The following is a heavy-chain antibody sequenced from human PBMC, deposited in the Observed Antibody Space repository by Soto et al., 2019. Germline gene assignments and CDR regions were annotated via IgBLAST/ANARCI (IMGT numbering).Heavy chain of an antibody. CDR2: ISYDGSNK. CDR3: ARSSGYSSSWYALVRSVPEMNFDY. J-gene: IGHJ4*02. V-gene: IGHV3-30-3*01. CDR1: GFTFSSYA. D-gene: IGHD6-13*01. Sequence: QVQLVESGGGVVQPGRSLRLSCAASGFTFSSYAMHWVRQAPGKGLEWVAVISYDGSNKYYADSVKGRFTISRDNSKNTLYLQMNSLRAEDTAVYYCARSSGYSSSWYALVRSVPEMNFDYWGQGTLVTVSS.